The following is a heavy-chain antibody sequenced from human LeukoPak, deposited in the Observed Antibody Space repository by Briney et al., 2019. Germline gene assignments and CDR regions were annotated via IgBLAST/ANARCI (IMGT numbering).Heavy chain of an antibody. CDR3: AKDRVSPGFNWFDP. CDR2: INGRGDNT. J-gene: IGHJ5*02. Sequence: GGSLRLSCAASGVIISSYAMSWVRQAPGKGLEWVSAINGRGDNTYYADFVKGRFSISRDNSKSTVYLQMNSLRTEDTAVYYCAKDRVSPGFNWFDPWGQGTLVTVSS. D-gene: IGHD2/OR15-2a*01. V-gene: IGHV3-23*01. CDR1: GVIISSYA.